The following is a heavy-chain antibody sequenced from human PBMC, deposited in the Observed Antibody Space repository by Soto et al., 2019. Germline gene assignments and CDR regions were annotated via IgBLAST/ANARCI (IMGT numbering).Heavy chain of an antibody. J-gene: IGHJ4*02. Sequence: PSETLSLTCAVSGGSISSGGYSWSWIRQPPGKGLEWIGYMYHSGSTYYNPSLTSRVTISIDRSKNQFSLKLSSVTAADTAGYYCARVPDYWGQGILVTVSS. CDR1: GGSISSGGYS. V-gene: IGHV4-30-2*01. D-gene: IGHD2-2*01. CDR3: ARVPDY. CDR2: MYHSGST.